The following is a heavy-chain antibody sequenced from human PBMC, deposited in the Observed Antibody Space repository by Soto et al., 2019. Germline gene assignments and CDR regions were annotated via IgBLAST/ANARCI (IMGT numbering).Heavy chain of an antibody. Sequence: SGPTLVNATQTLTLTCTFSGFSLSTNGVGVSWIRQPPGKALEWLALIYWDDDKRYSPSLRSRLTISKDTSKNQVVLTLTNMDLLDTVIYYCAHDGAGWDVFAYWSQGTLVTVSA. CDR3: AHDGAGWDVFAY. CDR2: IYWDDDK. V-gene: IGHV2-5*02. CDR1: GFSLSTNGVG. J-gene: IGHJ4*02. D-gene: IGHD6-19*01.